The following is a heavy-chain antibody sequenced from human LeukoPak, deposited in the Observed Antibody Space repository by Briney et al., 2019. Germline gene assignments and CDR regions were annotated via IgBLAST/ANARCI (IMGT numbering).Heavy chain of an antibody. CDR3: AKDLQGCSSTSCYLGMDV. J-gene: IGHJ6*04. CDR1: GFTFSSYG. D-gene: IGHD2-2*01. Sequence: PGGTLRLSCAASGFTFSSYGMSWVRQAPGKGLEWVSAISGSGGSTYYADSVKGRFTISRDNSKNTLYLQMNSLRAEDTAVYYCAKDLQGCSSTSCYLGMDVWGKGTTVTISS. V-gene: IGHV3-23*01. CDR2: ISGSGGST.